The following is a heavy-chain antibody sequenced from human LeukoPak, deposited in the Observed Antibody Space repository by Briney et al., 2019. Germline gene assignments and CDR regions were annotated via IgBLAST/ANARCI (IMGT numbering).Heavy chain of an antibody. J-gene: IGHJ4*02. Sequence: SVKVSCKASGGTFSSYAISWVRQAPGQGLEWMGGIIPIFGTANYAQKFQGRVTITTDESTSTAYMELSSLRSEDTAVYYCARDLYPVAAAADGDYWGQGTLVTVSS. CDR2: IIPIFGTA. V-gene: IGHV1-69*05. D-gene: IGHD6-13*01. CDR3: ARDLYPVAAAADGDY. CDR1: GGTFSSYA.